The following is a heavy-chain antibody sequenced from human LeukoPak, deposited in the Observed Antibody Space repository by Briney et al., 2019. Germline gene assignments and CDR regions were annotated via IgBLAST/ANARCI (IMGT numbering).Heavy chain of an antibody. D-gene: IGHD6-19*01. CDR2: INPNTGDS. J-gene: IGHJ4*02. V-gene: IGHV1-2*02. Sequence: GASVKVSCKTSGYPFIGYYVHWVRQAPGQGLERVGWINPNTGDSNYARKFQGRVTMTRDTSVSTAYMELNRLTSDDTAVYYCARDIAPSGQWLFDYWGQGTLVTVSS. CDR1: GYPFIGYY. CDR3: ARDIAPSGQWLFDY.